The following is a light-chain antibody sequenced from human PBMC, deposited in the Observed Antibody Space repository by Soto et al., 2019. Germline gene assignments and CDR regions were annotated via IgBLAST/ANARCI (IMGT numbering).Light chain of an antibody. V-gene: IGKV1-27*01. CDR3: QNYKRAPIT. CDR1: QGIGIY. CDR2: GAS. Sequence: DIQMTQSPSSLSASVGYRVTITCRASQGIGIYLAWYQQTPGKVPKHLIYGASKLQSGVPSRFSGGGSGTNFTLTISSLQSEDVATYYCQNYKRAPITFGQGTRLEI. J-gene: IGKJ5*01.